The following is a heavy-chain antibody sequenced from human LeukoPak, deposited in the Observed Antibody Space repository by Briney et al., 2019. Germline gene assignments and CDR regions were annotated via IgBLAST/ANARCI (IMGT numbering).Heavy chain of an antibody. CDR1: GGSIGSYY. V-gene: IGHV4-59*01. Sequence: SETLSLTCTVSGGSIGSYYWSWIRQPPGKGLEWIGYIYYSGSTNSGSTNYNPSLKSRLTISVDTSKDQFSLKLTSVTAADTAVYYCARLRADAFDIWGQGTMVTVSS. CDR3: ARLRADAFDI. CDR2: IYYSGSTNSGST. J-gene: IGHJ3*02.